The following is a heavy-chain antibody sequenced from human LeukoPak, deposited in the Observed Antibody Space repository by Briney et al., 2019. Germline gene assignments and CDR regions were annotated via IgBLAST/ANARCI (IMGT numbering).Heavy chain of an antibody. J-gene: IGHJ4*02. V-gene: IGHV4-59*08. D-gene: IGHD3-10*01. Sequence: SETLSLTCTVSGGSINGYYWSWIRLPPGKGLEWIGYMYYSGSTDYNPSVKSRVTISVDTSKNQCSLKLSSVTAADTAVYYCARQGSTSFDYWGQGTLVSVSS. CDR2: MYYSGST. CDR1: GGSINGYY. CDR3: ARQGSTSFDY.